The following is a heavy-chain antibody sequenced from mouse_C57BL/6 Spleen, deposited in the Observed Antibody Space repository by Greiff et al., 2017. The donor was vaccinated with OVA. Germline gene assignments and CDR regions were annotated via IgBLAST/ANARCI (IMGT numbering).Heavy chain of an antibody. J-gene: IGHJ4*01. CDR1: GYTFTSYW. V-gene: IGHV1-64*01. D-gene: IGHD2-14*01. CDR3: ARKDRPYALDY. CDR2: IHPNSGST. Sequence: QVQLQQPGAELVKPGASVKLSCKASGYTFTSYWMHWVKQRPGQGLEWIGMIHPNSGSTNYNEKFKSKATLTVDKSSSTAYMQLSSLTSEHSAVYYCARKDRPYALDYWGQGTSVTDSS.